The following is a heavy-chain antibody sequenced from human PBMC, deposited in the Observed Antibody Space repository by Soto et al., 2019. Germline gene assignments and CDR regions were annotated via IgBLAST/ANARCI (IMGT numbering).Heavy chain of an antibody. Sequence: EVQLVESGGGLVQPGRSLRLSCAASGFTFDDYAMHWVRQAPGKGLEWVSGISWNSGSIGYADSVKGPLTISRDNANNSLNLQINSLRDEDTALYYCAKDISYYYGSGSYYNGAFDIWGQGTMVTVSS. CDR1: GFTFDDYA. V-gene: IGHV3-9*01. J-gene: IGHJ3*02. D-gene: IGHD3-10*01. CDR3: AKDISYYYGSGSYYNGAFDI. CDR2: ISWNSGSI.